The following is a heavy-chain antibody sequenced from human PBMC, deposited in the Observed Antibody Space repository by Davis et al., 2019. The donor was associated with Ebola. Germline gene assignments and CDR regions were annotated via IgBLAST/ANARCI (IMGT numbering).Heavy chain of an antibody. CDR2: INSDGSST. CDR3: ARGGRIELLLFGELLESWFDP. D-gene: IGHD3-10*01. V-gene: IGHV3-74*01. J-gene: IGHJ5*02. CDR1: GFTFDDYG. Sequence: GESLKISCAASGFTFDDYGMSWVRQAPGKGLVWVSRINSDGSSTSYADSVKGRFTISRDNAKNTLYLQMNSLRAEDTAVYYCARGGRIELLLFGELLESWFDPWGQGTLVTVSS.